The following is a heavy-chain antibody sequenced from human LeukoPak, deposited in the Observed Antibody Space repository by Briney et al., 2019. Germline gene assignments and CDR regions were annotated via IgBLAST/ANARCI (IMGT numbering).Heavy chain of an antibody. D-gene: IGHD2-2*02. CDR2: INHSGST. CDR1: GGSFSGYY. CDR3: ARGRYCSSTSCYTTGFDY. Sequence: SETLSLTCAVYGGSFSGYYWSWIRQPPGKGLEWSGEINHSGSTNYNPSLKSRVTISVDTSKNQFSLKLSSVTAADTAVYYCARGRYCSSTSCYTTGFDYWGQGTLFTVSS. V-gene: IGHV4-34*01. J-gene: IGHJ4*02.